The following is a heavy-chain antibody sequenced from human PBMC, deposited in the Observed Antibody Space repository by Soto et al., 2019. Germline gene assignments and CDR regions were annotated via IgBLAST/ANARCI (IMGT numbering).Heavy chain of an antibody. CDR2: IIPIFGTA. J-gene: IGHJ4*02. D-gene: IGHD6-6*01. V-gene: IGHV1-69*13. Sequence: GASVKVSCKASGGTFSSYAISWVRQAPGQGLEWMGGIIPIFGTANYAQKFQGRVTITADESTSTAYMELSSLRSEDTAVYYCARGGEQLVQDFDYWGQGTLVTVSS. CDR3: ARGGEQLVQDFDY. CDR1: GGTFSSYA.